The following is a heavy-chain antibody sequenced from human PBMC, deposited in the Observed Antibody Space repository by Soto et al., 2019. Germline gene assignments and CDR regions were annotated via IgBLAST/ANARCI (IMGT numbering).Heavy chain of an antibody. D-gene: IGHD2-2*03. V-gene: IGHV3-23*01. CDR2: IYGGGNGP. Sequence: EVQVLESGGGLVQPGGSLRLSCAATGFTFSEFAMSWVSQAPGKGLEWVSRIYGGGNGPHYADSVKGRVTISRDNSKNTLYLQMNSLRAEDTAVYYCAKIEGMDPWAYSFDYWGQGTLVTVSS. CDR1: GFTFSEFA. CDR3: AKIEGMDPWAYSFDY. J-gene: IGHJ4*02.